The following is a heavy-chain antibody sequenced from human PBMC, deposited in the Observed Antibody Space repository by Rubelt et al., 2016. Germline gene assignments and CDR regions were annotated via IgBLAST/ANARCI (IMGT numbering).Heavy chain of an antibody. CDR1: GGILSSYA. D-gene: IGHD2-15*01. CDR3: ARDRIGNDPDGC. J-gene: IGHJ4*02. Sequence: QVQLVQSGAEVKKPGSSVKVSCKASGGILSSYAISWVRQAPGQGLEWVGRIIPILGIANYAQKFQGRVTITADKSQYTAGMGLSSLGSEDTAVDYWARDRIGNDPDGCWGQGTLVTVSS. CDR2: IIPILGIA. V-gene: IGHV1-69*04.